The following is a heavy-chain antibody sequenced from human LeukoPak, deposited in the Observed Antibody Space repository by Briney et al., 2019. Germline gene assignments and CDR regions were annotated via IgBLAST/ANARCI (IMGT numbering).Heavy chain of an antibody. V-gene: IGHV4-61*02. D-gene: IGHD4-11*01. CDR2: IYTSGST. CDR1: GGSISSGSYY. CDR3: ARGGRITTTVTTHYYYMDV. Sequence: KASETLSLTCTVSGGSISSGSYYWSWIRQPAGKGLEWIGRIYTSGSTNYNPSLKSRVTISVDTSKNQFSLKLSSVTAAGTAVYYCARGGRITTTVTTHYYYMDVWGKGTTVTVSS. J-gene: IGHJ6*03.